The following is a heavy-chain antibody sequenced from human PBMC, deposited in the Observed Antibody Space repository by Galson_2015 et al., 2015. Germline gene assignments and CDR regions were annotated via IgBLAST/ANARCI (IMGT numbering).Heavy chain of an antibody. V-gene: IGHV4-61*02. J-gene: IGHJ6*02. CDR3: ARAVGDYGEHYYYGMDV. CDR2: IYTSGST. CDR1: GGSISSGSYY. D-gene: IGHD4-17*01. Sequence: TLSLTCTVSGGSISSGSYYWSWIRQPAGKGLEWIGRIYTSGSTNYNPSLKSRVTISVDTSKNQFSLKLSSVTAADTAVYYCARAVGDYGEHYYYGMDVWGQGTPVTVSS.